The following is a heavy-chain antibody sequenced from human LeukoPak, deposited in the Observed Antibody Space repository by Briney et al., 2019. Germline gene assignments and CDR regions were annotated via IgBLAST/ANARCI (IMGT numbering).Heavy chain of an antibody. D-gene: IGHD6-6*01. CDR2: IYWDDDK. V-gene: IGHV2-5*02. CDR3: AHPNISTRRRFSYYHYMDV. CDR1: DFSLSTSGEG. J-gene: IGHJ6*03. Sequence: SGPTLVKPTQTLTLTCTFSDFSLSTSGEGVAWIRQPPGQALEWLALIYWDDDKRYSPSLKSRLTITKDTSKNQVVLTMTNKDPVDTATYYCAHPNISTRRRFSYYHYMDVWGKGTTVTVSS.